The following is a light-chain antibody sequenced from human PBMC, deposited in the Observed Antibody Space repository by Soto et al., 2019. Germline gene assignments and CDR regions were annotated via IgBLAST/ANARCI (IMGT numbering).Light chain of an antibody. V-gene: IGKV3-11*01. CDR2: DAS. CDR1: QSVSSY. CDR3: QQRSNWPPT. J-gene: IGKJ1*01. Sequence: EIVLTQSPATLSLSPGERETLSCRASQSVSSYLAWYQQKPGQAPRLLIYDASNRATGIPARFSGSGSGTNFTLTISSLVPEDFAVYYCQQRSNWPPTFGQGTKV.